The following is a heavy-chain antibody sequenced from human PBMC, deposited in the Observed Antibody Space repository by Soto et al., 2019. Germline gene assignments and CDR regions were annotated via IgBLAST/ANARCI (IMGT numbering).Heavy chain of an antibody. V-gene: IGHV4-39*01. J-gene: IGHJ6*02. CDR1: SAPVSSSTYT. CDR3: ARLHGYCISSSCHGHYAMDV. D-gene: IGHD2-2*01. CDR2: ISYSGST. Sequence: QLQLQESGPGLVKPSETLSLTCTVSSAPVSSSTYTWGWIRQPPGQGLEWLGSISYSGSTYYNPSLNSRVTEAVHPSKNQFSLKVTSVTDADTAVYYCARLHGYCISSSCHGHYAMDVWGQGTTVTVSS.